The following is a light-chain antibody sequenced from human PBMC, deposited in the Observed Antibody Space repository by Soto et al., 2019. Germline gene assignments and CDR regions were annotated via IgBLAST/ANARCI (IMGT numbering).Light chain of an antibody. V-gene: IGKV3-15*01. CDR3: QQYNNWPPRT. Sequence: EIVMTQSPATLSVYPGERATLSCRVSQSVSSNLAWYQQKPGQAPRLLIYGASTRATGIPARFSGSGSGTEFTLTISSLQSEDFAVYYCQQYNNWPPRTFGQRTKV. CDR2: GAS. J-gene: IGKJ1*01. CDR1: QSVSSN.